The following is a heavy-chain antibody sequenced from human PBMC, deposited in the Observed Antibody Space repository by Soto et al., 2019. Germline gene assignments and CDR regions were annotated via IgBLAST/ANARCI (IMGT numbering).Heavy chain of an antibody. CDR1: GYTFTSYG. CDR2: ISAYNGNT. Sequence: GASVKVSCKASGYTFTSYGISWVRQAPGQGLEWMGWISAYNGNTNYAQKLQGRVTMTTDTSTSTAYMELRSLRSDDTAVYYCATRSYDFWSGEFDYWGQGTLVTVSS. CDR3: ATRSYDFWSGEFDY. J-gene: IGHJ4*02. D-gene: IGHD3-3*01. V-gene: IGHV1-18*01.